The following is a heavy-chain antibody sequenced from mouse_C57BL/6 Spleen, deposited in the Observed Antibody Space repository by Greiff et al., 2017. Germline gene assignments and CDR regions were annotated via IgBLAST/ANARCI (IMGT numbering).Heavy chain of an antibody. J-gene: IGHJ3*01. Sequence: EVKLQESGAELVKPGASVKLSCTASGFNIKDYYMHWVKQRTEQGLEWIGRIDPEDGETKYAPKFQGKATITADTSSNMPYLHLSSLKSEDTAVYYWARSETGAYAYWGQGTLVTVSA. CDR3: ARSETGAYAY. V-gene: IGHV14-2*01. CDR2: IDPEDGET. D-gene: IGHD4-1*01. CDR1: GFNIKDYY.